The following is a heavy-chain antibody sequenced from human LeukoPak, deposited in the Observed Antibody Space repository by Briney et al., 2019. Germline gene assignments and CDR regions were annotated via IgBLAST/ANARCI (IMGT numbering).Heavy chain of an antibody. V-gene: IGHV1-69*06. CDR3: ARDTTVTTV. Sequence: SVKVSCKASGGTFSSYAISWVRQAPGQGLEWMGGIIPIFGTANYAQKFQGRVTITADKSTSTAYIELSRLRSDDTAVYYCARDTTVTTVWGQGTLVTVSS. J-gene: IGHJ4*02. D-gene: IGHD4-17*01. CDR2: IIPIFGTA. CDR1: GGTFSSYA.